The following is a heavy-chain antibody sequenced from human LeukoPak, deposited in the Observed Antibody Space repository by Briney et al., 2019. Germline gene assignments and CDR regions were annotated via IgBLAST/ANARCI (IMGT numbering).Heavy chain of an antibody. J-gene: IGHJ4*02. CDR2: IYRSGAT. V-gene: IGHV4-4*02. CDR3: ARNAGYSDLNY. D-gene: IGHD3-22*01. CDR1: GDSFSSSNY. Sequence: SETLSLTCTASGDSFSSSNYWTWVRQLPGKGLEWIGEIYRSGATNYNPSLRSRVTVSLDKSKNQFSLRLNSVTAADTAIYYCARNAGYSDLNYWGQGVLVTVSS.